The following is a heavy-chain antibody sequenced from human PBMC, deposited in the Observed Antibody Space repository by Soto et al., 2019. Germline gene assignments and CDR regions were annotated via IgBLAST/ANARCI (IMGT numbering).Heavy chain of an antibody. Sequence: SETLSLTCTVSGGSITGGSIISTTYYRRSIRQPPGKGLEWIANGYYRGRTSYSPSLKSRVTISIDTSKKELSLTVNSVVAADTAVYYCARLDSSGSFDTWGQGSLVTVSS. D-gene: IGHD3-22*01. J-gene: IGHJ4*02. V-gene: IGHV4-39*01. CDR1: GGSITGGSIISTTYY. CDR3: ARLDSSGSFDT. CDR2: GYYRGRT.